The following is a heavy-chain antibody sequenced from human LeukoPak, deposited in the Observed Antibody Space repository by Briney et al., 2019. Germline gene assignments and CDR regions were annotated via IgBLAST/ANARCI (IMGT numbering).Heavy chain of an antibody. J-gene: IGHJ6*02. V-gene: IGHV3-23*01. CDR3: TSMVRGVISCASESGNYGMDV. CDR2: ISGSGGST. CDR1: GFTFSSYA. D-gene: IGHD3-10*01. Sequence: GGSLRLSCAASGFTFSSYAMSWVRQAPGKGLEWVSAISGSGGSTYYADSVKGRFTISRDNSKNTLYLQMNSLRAEGTAVYYCTSMVRGVISCASESGNYGMDVWGQGTTVTVSS.